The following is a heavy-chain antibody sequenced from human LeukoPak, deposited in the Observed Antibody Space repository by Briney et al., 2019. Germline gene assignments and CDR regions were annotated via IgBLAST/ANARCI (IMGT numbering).Heavy chain of an antibody. CDR3: ARDPAYSSSWSYYYGMDV. J-gene: IGHJ6*02. V-gene: IGHV1-2*02. CDR2: INPNSGGT. CDR1: GYTFTGYY. Sequence: ASVKVSCKASGYTFTGYYMHWVRQAPGQGLEWMGWINPNSGGTNYAQKFQGRVTMTRDTSISTAYMELRSLRSDDTAVYYCARDPAYSSSWSYYYGMDVWGQGTTVTVSS. D-gene: IGHD6-13*01.